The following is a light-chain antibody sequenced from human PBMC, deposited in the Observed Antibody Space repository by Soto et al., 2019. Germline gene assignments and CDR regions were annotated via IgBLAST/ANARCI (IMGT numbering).Light chain of an antibody. CDR2: DDT. CDR3: QSYDSSLSDYV. CDR1: VGL. V-gene: IGLV2-14*02. J-gene: IGLJ1*01. Sequence: QSALTQPASVSGSPGQSITISCTGTVGLVSWYQQHPGKVPKLIIYDDTKRPSGVSSRFSGSKSGNTASLTISGLQTEDEADYYCQSYDSSLSDYVFGTGTKLTVL.